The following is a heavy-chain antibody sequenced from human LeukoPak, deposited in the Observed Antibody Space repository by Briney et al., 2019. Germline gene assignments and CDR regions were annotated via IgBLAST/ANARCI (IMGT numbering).Heavy chain of an antibody. CDR3: ARDPDYYGSGSYGDY. J-gene: IGHJ4*02. V-gene: IGHV3-30*02. D-gene: IGHD3-10*01. CDR2: IRYDGSNK. CDR1: GFTFSSYG. Sequence: PGGSLRLSCAASGFTFSSYGMHWVRQAPGKGLEWVAFIRYDGSNKYYADSVKGRFTISRDNSKNTLYLQMNSLRAEDTAVYYCARDPDYYGSGSYGDYWGQGTLVTVSS.